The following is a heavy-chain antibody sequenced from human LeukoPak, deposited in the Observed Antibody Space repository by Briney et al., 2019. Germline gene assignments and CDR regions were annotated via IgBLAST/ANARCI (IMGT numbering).Heavy chain of an antibody. CDR1: GGSISSYY. CDR3: ARGVRYTATKLDY. J-gene: IGHJ4*02. D-gene: IGHD5-18*01. Sequence: SETLSLTCTVSGGSISSYYWSWIRQPPGKGLEWIGYIYYSGSTNYNPSLKSRVTISVDTSKNQFSLKLSSVTAADTAVYYCARGVRYTATKLDYWGQGTLVTVSS. CDR2: IYYSGST. V-gene: IGHV4-59*12.